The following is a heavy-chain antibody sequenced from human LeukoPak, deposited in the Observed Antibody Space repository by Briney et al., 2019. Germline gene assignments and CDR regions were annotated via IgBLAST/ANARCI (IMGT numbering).Heavy chain of an antibody. Sequence: GGSLRLSCAASGFTFSSYSMNWVRQAPGKGLEWVSYISSSSSTIYYADSVKGRFTISRDNAKNSLYLQMNSLRDEDTAVYYCAKDSRRYYYGAFDYWGQGTLDTVSS. J-gene: IGHJ4*02. CDR3: AKDSRRYYYGAFDY. D-gene: IGHD3-10*01. CDR2: ISSSSSTI. V-gene: IGHV3-48*02. CDR1: GFTFSSYS.